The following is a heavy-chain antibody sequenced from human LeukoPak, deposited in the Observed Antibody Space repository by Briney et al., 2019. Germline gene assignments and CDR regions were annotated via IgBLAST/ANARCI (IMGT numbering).Heavy chain of an antibody. Sequence: PSETLSLTCTVSGGSISSYYWSWIRQPPGKGLEWIGYIYYSGSTNYNPSLKSRVTISVDTSKNQFSLKLSSVTAADTAVYCCASTAAAGTDAFDIWGQGTMVTVSS. CDR1: GGSISSYY. CDR2: IYYSGST. J-gene: IGHJ3*02. D-gene: IGHD6-13*01. V-gene: IGHV4-59*08. CDR3: ASTAAAGTDAFDI.